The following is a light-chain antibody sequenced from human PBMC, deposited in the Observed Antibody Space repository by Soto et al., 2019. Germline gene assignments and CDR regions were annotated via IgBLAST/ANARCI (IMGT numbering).Light chain of an antibody. J-gene: IGLJ2*01. CDR1: SSNIGSNT. CDR2: SNN. CDR3: AEWDEGLNGHVV. Sequence: QSALTQPPSASGTPGQRVTISCSGSSSNIGSNTVIWYQQLPGTAPKLLIYSNNQRPSGVPDRFSCSKSGTSASLAISGLQSEDEADYYCAEWDEGLNGHVVFGGGTK. V-gene: IGLV1-44*01.